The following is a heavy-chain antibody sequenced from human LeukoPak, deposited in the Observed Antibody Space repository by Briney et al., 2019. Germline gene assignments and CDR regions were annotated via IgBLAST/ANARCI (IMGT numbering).Heavy chain of an antibody. D-gene: IGHD3-10*01. Sequence: SETLSLTCAVYGGSFSGYYWSWIRQPPGKGLEWIGEINHSGSTNYNPSLKSRVTISVDTSKNQFSLKLSSVTAADTAVYYCARAGGVANYMDVWGKGTTVSVSS. CDR2: INHSGST. CDR3: ARAGGVANYMDV. CDR1: GGSFSGYY. V-gene: IGHV4-34*01. J-gene: IGHJ6*03.